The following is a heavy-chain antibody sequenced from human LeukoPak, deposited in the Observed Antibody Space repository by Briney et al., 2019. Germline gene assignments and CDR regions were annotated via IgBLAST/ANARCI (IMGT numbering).Heavy chain of an antibody. CDR3: ARDHLVPAAMESWFDP. J-gene: IGHJ5*02. Sequence: SETLSLTCTVSGGSISNYYWSWIRQPPGKGLEWIGYIYYSGSTNYNPSLKSRVTISVDTSKNQFSLKLSSVTAADTAVYYCARDHLVPAAMESWFDPWGQGTLVTVSS. D-gene: IGHD2-2*01. CDR1: GGSISNYY. V-gene: IGHV4-59*01. CDR2: IYYSGST.